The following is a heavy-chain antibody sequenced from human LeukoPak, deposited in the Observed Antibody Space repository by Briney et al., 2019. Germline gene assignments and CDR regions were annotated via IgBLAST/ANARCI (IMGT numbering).Heavy chain of an antibody. CDR2: IYYSGST. Sequence: SETLSLTCTVSGGSISSSSYYWGWIRQPPGKGLEWIGSIYYSGSTYYNPSLKSRVTISVDTSKNQFSLKLSSVTAADTAVYYCARAKRLRFLEWLLSPFDYWGQGTLVTVSS. D-gene: IGHD3-3*01. V-gene: IGHV4-39*01. CDR3: ARAKRLRFLEWLLSPFDY. J-gene: IGHJ4*02. CDR1: GGSISSSSYY.